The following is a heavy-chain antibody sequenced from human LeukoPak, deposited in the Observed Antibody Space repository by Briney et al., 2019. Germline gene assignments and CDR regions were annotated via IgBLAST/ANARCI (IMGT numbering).Heavy chain of an antibody. J-gene: IGHJ4*02. Sequence: GGSLRLSCAASGFTFSSYAMHWVRQAPGKGLEWVAVISYDGSNKYYADSVKGRFTISRDNSKNTLYLQMNSLRAEDTAVYYCAREGEYYGSGSSPYYFDYWGQGTLVTVSS. V-gene: IGHV3-30-3*01. CDR2: ISYDGSNK. D-gene: IGHD3-10*01. CDR1: GFTFSSYA. CDR3: AREGEYYGSGSSPYYFDY.